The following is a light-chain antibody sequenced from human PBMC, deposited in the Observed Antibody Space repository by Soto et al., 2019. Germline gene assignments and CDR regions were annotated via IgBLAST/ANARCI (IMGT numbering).Light chain of an antibody. Sequence: EIVMPQSPATLSVSPGERATLSCRAIQSVSSNLAWYQQKPGQAPRLLIYDASNRATGIPARFSGSGSGTDFTLTISSLEPEDFAVYYCQQRSNWPPKITFGQGTRLEIK. J-gene: IGKJ5*01. CDR1: QSVSSN. CDR3: QQRSNWPPKIT. CDR2: DAS. V-gene: IGKV3-11*01.